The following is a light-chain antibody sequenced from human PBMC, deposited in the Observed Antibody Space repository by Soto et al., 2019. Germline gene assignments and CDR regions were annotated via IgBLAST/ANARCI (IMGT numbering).Light chain of an antibody. J-gene: IGKJ4*02. V-gene: IGKV4-1*01. CDR1: QSVLYSSNNKNY. Sequence: DIVMTHSPDSLAVSLGERATTNCKSSQSVLYSSNNKNYLAWYQQKPGQPPKLLIYWASTRESGVPDRFSGSGSGTDFTLTISSLQAEDVAGYYCQQYYSTPLTFGGGTKVEIK. CDR2: WAS. CDR3: QQYYSTPLT.